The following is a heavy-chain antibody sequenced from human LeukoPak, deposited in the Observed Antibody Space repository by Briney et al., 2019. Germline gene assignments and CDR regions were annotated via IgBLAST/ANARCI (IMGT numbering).Heavy chain of an antibody. CDR3: ARGFCSGGSCYDFDY. CDR1: GFTVSSNY. Sequence: PGGSLRLSCAASGFTVSSNYMSWVRQPPGKGLEWVSVIYAGGSTYYADSVKGRFTISRDNSKNTLYLQMSSLRAEDTAVYYCARGFCSGGSCYDFDYWGQGTLVTVSS. V-gene: IGHV3-53*01. D-gene: IGHD2-15*01. CDR2: IYAGGST. J-gene: IGHJ4*02.